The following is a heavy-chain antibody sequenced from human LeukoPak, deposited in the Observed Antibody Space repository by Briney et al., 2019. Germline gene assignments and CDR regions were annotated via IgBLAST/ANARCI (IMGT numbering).Heavy chain of an antibody. V-gene: IGHV1-18*01. CDR2: ISAYNGNT. CDR3: ASSPSIAAAGPLWLDP. D-gene: IGHD6-13*01. CDR1: GYTFTSYG. J-gene: IGHJ5*02. Sequence: ASVKVSCKASGYTFTSYGISWVRQAPGQGLEWMGWISAYNGNTNYAQKLQGRVTMTTDTSTSTAYMELRSLRSDDTAVYYCASSPSIAAAGPLWLDPWGQGTLVTVSS.